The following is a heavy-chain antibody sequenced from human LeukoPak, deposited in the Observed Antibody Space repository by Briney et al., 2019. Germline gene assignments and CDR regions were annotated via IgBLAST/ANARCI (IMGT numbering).Heavy chain of an antibody. V-gene: IGHV4-59*11. Sequence: PSETLSLTCTVSGGSMSHHWSWIRQSPGKGLEWIGYISHTSSTNYNPSLKSRVTLSIDTSKSQLSFQLTSVTAADTAVYYCAREKSPERKTWLQLGAFDVWGQGTVFTVSS. J-gene: IGHJ3*01. CDR2: ISHTSST. CDR1: GGSMSHH. CDR3: AREKSPERKTWLQLGAFDV. D-gene: IGHD5-24*01.